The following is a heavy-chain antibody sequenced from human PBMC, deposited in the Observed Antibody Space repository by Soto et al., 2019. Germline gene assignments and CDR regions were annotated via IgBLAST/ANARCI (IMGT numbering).Heavy chain of an antibody. CDR1: GYTFTSYG. D-gene: IGHD3-3*01. Sequence: ASVKVSCKASGYTFTSYGISWVRQAPGQGLEWMGWISAYNGNTNYAQKFQGRVTMTTDTSTSTAYMELSRLRSDDTAVYYFAREVIYDFWSCDHYGMGVWGQGTTVTVSS. CDR3: AREVIYDFWSCDHYGMGV. CDR2: ISAYNGNT. J-gene: IGHJ6*02. V-gene: IGHV1-18*01.